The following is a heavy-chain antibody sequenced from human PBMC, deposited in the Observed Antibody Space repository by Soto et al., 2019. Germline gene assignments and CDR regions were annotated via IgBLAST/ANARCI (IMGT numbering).Heavy chain of an antibody. CDR2: IDNSGST. Sequence: SLACTDSGGSIRNYFCNWIRQPAGKGLEWIGRIDNSGSTNYNPSLKRRITMSADTSRNQFSLKLNSVTAEDTAVYYCARGCQDFWSGRFAYWGQGALVPVSS. CDR3: ARGCQDFWSGRFAY. J-gene: IGHJ4*02. V-gene: IGHV4-4*07. CDR1: GGSIRNYF. D-gene: IGHD3-3*01.